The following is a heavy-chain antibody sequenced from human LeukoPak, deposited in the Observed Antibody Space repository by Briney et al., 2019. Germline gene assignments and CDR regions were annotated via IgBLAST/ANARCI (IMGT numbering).Heavy chain of an antibody. D-gene: IGHD1-26*01. Sequence: GGSLRLSCTASGFTFGVYAMSWVRQAPGKGLEWVGFIRSKAYGGTTEYAASVKGRFTISRDDSKSIAYLQMNSLKTEDTAVYYCTRADELLDYFDYWGQGTLVTVSS. J-gene: IGHJ4*02. V-gene: IGHV3-49*04. CDR3: TRADELLDYFDY. CDR2: IRSKAYGGTT. CDR1: GFTFGVYA.